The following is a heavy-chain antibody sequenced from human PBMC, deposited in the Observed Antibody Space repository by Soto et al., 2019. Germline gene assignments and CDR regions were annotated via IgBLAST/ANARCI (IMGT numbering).Heavy chain of an antibody. Sequence: PSETLSLTCTVSGGSISSSSYYWGWIRQPPGKGLEWIGSIYYSGSTYYNPSLKSRVTISVDTSKNQFSLKLSSVTAADTAVYYCARLGGVTYYDFWSGYYRNWFDPWGQGTLVT. CDR1: GGSISSSSYY. V-gene: IGHV4-39*01. CDR3: ARLGGVTYYDFWSGYYRNWFDP. CDR2: IYYSGST. J-gene: IGHJ5*02. D-gene: IGHD3-3*01.